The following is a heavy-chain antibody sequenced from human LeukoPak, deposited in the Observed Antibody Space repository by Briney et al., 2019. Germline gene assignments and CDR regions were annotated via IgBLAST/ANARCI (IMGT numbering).Heavy chain of an antibody. CDR3: APHPRLCGGGSGPADY. Sequence: PGGTLRLSCAASGFTFSSYAMRWVRQAPGKGREWVSAISGSGGSTYYADSVKGRFTISRDNSKNTLYLQINSLRAEDTAVYYCAPHPRLCGGGSGPADYWGQGTLVTVSS. CDR2: ISGSGGST. J-gene: IGHJ4*02. D-gene: IGHD2-15*01. CDR1: GFTFSSYA. V-gene: IGHV3-23*01.